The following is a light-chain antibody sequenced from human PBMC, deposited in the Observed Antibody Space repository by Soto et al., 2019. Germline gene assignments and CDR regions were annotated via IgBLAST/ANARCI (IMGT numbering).Light chain of an antibody. CDR2: GAS. Sequence: EIVLTQSPGTLSLSPGERDTLSCRASQSVSSSYLAWYQQNLGQAPRLLIYGASSRATGIPDRFSGSGSGTDFTLTISRLEPEDFAVYYCQQYGSSPLTFGGGTQVDIK. V-gene: IGKV3-20*01. CDR1: QSVSSSY. J-gene: IGKJ4*01. CDR3: QQYGSSPLT.